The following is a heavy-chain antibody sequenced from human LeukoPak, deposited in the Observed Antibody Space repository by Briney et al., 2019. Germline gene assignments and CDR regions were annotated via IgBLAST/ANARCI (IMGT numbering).Heavy chain of an antibody. V-gene: IGHV3-21*01. CDR2: ISSSSSYI. D-gene: IGHD1-1*01. J-gene: IGHJ6*03. CDR3: ARVAWNPGYYYMDV. CDR1: GFTFSSYS. Sequence: KAGGSLRLSCAASGFTFSSYSMNWVRQAPGKGLEWVSSISSSSSYIYYADSVKGRSTISRDNAKNSLYLQMNSLRAEDTAVYYCARVAWNPGYYYMDVWGKGTTVTVSS.